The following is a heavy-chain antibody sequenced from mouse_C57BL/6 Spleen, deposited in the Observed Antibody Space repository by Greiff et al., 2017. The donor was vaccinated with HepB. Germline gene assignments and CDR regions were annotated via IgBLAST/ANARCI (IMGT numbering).Heavy chain of an antibody. CDR3: TLLGLCYFDY. V-gene: IGHV14-4*01. Sequence: VQLQQSGAELVRPGASVKLSCTASGFTIKDDYMHWVKQRPEQGLEWIGWIDPENGDTEYASKFQGKATITADTSSNTAYLQLSSLTSEDTAVYYCTLLGLCYFDYWGQGTTLTVSS. CDR1: GFTIKDDY. CDR2: IDPENGDT. J-gene: IGHJ2*01. D-gene: IGHD4-1*01.